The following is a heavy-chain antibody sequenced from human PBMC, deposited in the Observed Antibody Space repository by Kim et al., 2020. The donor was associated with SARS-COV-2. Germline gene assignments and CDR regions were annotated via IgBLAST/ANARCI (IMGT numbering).Heavy chain of an antibody. CDR3: ARVGCSSTSCFDY. D-gene: IGHD2-2*01. CDR1: GFTFSSCE. CDR2: ISSSGSTI. Sequence: GGSLRLSCAACGFTFSSCEMNWVRQAPGKGREWVSYISSSGSTIYYADSVKGRFTISRDNAKNSLYLQMNSLRAEDTAVYYCARVGCSSTSCFDYWGQGTLVTVSS. J-gene: IGHJ4*02. V-gene: IGHV3-48*03.